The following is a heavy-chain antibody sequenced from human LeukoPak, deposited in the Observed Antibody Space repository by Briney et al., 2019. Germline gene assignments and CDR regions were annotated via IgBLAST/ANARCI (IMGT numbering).Heavy chain of an antibody. CDR2: INQDGGDK. CDR3: ARDHDGKDY. J-gene: IGHJ4*02. CDR1: GFTFSRYW. V-gene: IGHV3-7*01. Sequence: GGSLRLSCAASGFTFSRYWMSWVRQAPGKGLEWVANINQDGGDKYHADSVKGRFTISRDNAKNSLYLQMNSLRAEDMAVYYCARDHDGKDYRGQGTLVTVSS.